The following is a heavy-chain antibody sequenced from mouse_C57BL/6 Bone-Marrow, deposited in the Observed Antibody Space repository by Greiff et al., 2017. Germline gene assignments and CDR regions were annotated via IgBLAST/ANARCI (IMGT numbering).Heavy chain of an antibody. CDR2: ISSGGDYI. Sequence: EVQRVESGEGLVKPGGSLKLSCAASGFTFSSYAMSWVRQTPEKRLEWVAYISSGGDYIYYADTVKGRFTISRDNARNTLYLQMSSLKSEDTAMYYCTRGGYYWFAYWGQGTLVTVSA. CDR3: TRGGYYWFAY. V-gene: IGHV5-9-1*02. J-gene: IGHJ3*01. CDR1: GFTFSSYA. D-gene: IGHD2-3*01.